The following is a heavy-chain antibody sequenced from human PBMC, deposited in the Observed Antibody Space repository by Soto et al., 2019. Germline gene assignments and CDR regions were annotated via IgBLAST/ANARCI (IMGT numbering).Heavy chain of an antibody. CDR2: SYYSGST. CDR3: ARAPIVVVITGAYYYGMDV. V-gene: IGHV4-59*01. D-gene: IGHD3-22*01. CDR1: GASIRSYY. J-gene: IGHJ6*02. Sequence: PSETLALTCSVSGASIRSYYWSWIRQPPGKGLEWIGYSYYSGSTNYNPSLKSRVTISVDTSKNQFSLKLSSVTAADTAVYYCARAPIVVVITGAYYYGMDVWGQGTTVTVSS.